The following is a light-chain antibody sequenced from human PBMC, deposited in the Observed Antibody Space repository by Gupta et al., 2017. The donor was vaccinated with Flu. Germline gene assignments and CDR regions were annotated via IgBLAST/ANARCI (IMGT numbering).Light chain of an antibody. V-gene: IGLV5-45*02. CDR2: YKSDTDK. J-gene: IGLJ2*01. Sequence: QAVLTQPSSLSASPGASASLTCTLRSGLHVGSFSIYWYRQKPGSPPQFLLRYKSDTDKQQGSGVPSRFSASKDASANAGFLVISGLQSDDEGYYHCMIWHSTAVVFGGGTRLTVL. CDR3: MIWHSTAVV. CDR1: SGLHVGSFS.